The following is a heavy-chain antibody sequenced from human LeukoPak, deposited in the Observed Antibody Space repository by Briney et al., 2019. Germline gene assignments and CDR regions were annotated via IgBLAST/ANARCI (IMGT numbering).Heavy chain of an antibody. CDR1: GCTFTSYW. J-gene: IGHJ3*02. CDR3: ARRIVGAKGFDI. CDR2: IYPTDSYT. Sequence: GESLKISCKGSGCTFTSYWIGWVRQMPGKGLEWMGIIYPTDSYTRYSPSFQGQVTISVDKSISTAYLQWNSLKASDTAMYYCARRIVGAKGFDIWGQGTMVTVSS. D-gene: IGHD1-26*01. V-gene: IGHV5-51*01.